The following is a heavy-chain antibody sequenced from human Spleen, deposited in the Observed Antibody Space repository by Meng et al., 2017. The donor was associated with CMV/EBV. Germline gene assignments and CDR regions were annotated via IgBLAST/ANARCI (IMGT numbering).Heavy chain of an antibody. CDR2: ISSSSSYI. V-gene: IGHV3-21*01. CDR3: ARGRGYSGYDYDHFDY. Sequence: GESLKISCAASGFTFSSYSMNWVHQAPGKGLEWVSSISSSSSYIYYADSVKGRFTISRDNAKNSLYLQMNSLRAEDTAVYYCARGRGYSGYDYDHFDYWGQGTLVTVSS. J-gene: IGHJ4*02. D-gene: IGHD5-12*01. CDR1: GFTFSSYS.